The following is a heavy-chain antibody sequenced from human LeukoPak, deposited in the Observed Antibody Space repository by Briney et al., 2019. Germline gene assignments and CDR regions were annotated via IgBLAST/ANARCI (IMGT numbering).Heavy chain of an antibody. Sequence: KVSCQASGYSFTSSWIGWARQMPGKGLEWVAIINPGDSGTRYSPSFQGQVTIPADKSISTVYLQWGSLKASDTAMYYCARQPGAGWFDPWGQGTLVTVSS. D-gene: IGHD3-10*01. CDR1: GYSFTSSW. CDR2: INPGDSGT. V-gene: IGHV5-51*01. J-gene: IGHJ5*02. CDR3: ARQPGAGWFDP.